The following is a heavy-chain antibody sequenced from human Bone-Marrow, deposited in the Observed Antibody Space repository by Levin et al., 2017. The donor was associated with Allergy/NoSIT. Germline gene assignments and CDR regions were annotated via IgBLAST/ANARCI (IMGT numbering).Heavy chain of an antibody. Sequence: ASVKVSCKVSGSGYSLNEFAIHWVRQAPGQGLEWMGGFDPEEDETKYAESFQGRVAMTEDTSTDTAYMELSSLTYEDTAVYYCAREAEPFGVVPLNHFDYWGRGILVTVSS. J-gene: IGHJ4*02. D-gene: IGHD3-3*01. CDR3: AREAEPFGVVPLNHFDY. V-gene: IGHV1-24*01. CDR1: GYSLNEFA. CDR2: FDPEEDET.